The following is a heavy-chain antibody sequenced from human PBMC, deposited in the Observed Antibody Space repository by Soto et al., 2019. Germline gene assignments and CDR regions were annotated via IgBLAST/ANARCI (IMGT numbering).Heavy chain of an antibody. Sequence: EVQVVESGGGLVQPGRSLRLSCVASTFTCDVNAMHWVRQAPGKGLEWVSGIYCDSGGTGYADSVKGRFTISRDRAKNSLYLQMDRLRPEDTALYYCIIETSPGGADNWGQGTLVTVSS. CDR2: IYCDSGGT. V-gene: IGHV3-9*01. CDR1: TFTCDVNA. J-gene: IGHJ4*02. D-gene: IGHD3-16*02. CDR3: IIETSPGGADN.